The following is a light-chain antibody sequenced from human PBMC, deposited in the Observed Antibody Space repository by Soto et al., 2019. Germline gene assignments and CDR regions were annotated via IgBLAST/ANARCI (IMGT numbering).Light chain of an antibody. CDR3: MQTAQFPRT. V-gene: IGKV2-24*01. CDR2: QVS. J-gene: IGKJ1*01. CDR1: QSLVDSAGNTH. Sequence: DIVMTQTPLSSPVTLGQPASISCRSSQSLVDSAGNTHLSWLQQRPGQPPGLRIHQVSNRFSGVPDRSSGSEAGTDFTLQISRVEAEDVGLYYCMQTAQFPRTFGQGTKVEIK.